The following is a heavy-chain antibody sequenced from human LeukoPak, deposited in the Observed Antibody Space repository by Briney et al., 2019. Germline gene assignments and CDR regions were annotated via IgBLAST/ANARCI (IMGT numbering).Heavy chain of an antibody. CDR3: ASSSKPGVLRYFDWNSDY. J-gene: IGHJ4*02. V-gene: IGHV3-23*01. CDR2: ISGSGGST. D-gene: IGHD3-9*01. CDR1: GFTFSSYA. Sequence: PGGSLRLSCAASGFTFSSYAMSWVRQAPGKGLEWVSAISGSGGSTYYADSAKGRFTISRDNSKNTLYLQMNSLRAEDTAVYYCASSSKPGVLRYFDWNSDYWGQGTLVTVSS.